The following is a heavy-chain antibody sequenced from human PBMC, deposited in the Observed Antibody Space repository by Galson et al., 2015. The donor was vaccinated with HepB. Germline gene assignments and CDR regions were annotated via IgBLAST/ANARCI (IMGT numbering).Heavy chain of an antibody. J-gene: IGHJ6*02. CDR1: GYTFTSYG. CDR2: ISSYNGNT. CDR3: ARHYFCSGTYYSEDYYYGMDV. D-gene: IGHD3-10*02. V-gene: IGHV1-18*01. Sequence: SVKVSCKASGYTFTSYGISWVRQAPGQGLEWMGWISSYNGNTNYGQKLQGRVTMTTDTSTNTAYMELRSLRSDDTAVYYCARHYFCSGTYYSEDYYYGMDVWGQGTTVTVSS.